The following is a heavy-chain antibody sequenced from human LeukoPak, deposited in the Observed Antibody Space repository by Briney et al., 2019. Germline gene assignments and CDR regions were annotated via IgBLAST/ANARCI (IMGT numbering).Heavy chain of an antibody. J-gene: IGHJ4*02. CDR3: AKDLGPGVDY. V-gene: IGHV3-30*18. D-gene: IGHD3-10*01. Sequence: GGSLRLSCAASGFTFSSYGMHWVRQAPGKGLEWVAVISYDGSNKYYADSVKGRFTISRDNSKNTLYLQMNSLRAEGTAVYYCAKDLGPGVDYWGQGTLVTVSS. CDR2: ISYDGSNK. CDR1: GFTFSSYG.